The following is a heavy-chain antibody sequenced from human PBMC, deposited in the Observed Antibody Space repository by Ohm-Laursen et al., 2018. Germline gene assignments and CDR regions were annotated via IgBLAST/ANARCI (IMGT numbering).Heavy chain of an antibody. D-gene: IGHD3-3*01. CDR2: ISSSGSTI. CDR1: GFSFSSYW. V-gene: IGHV3-48*03. CDR3: ARVRGNTYYDFWSGYHNSYYYYGMDV. J-gene: IGHJ6*02. Sequence: SLRLSCAASGFSFSSYWMSWVRQAPGKGLEWVSYISSSGSTIYYADSVKGRFTISRDNAKNSLYLQMNSLRAEDTAVYYCARVRGNTYYDFWSGYHNSYYYYGMDVWGQGTTVTVSS.